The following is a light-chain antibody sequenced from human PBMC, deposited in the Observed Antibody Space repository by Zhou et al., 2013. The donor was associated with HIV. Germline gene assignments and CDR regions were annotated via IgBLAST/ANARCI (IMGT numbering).Light chain of an antibody. CDR3: QQSHSTPPT. V-gene: IGKV1-39*01. CDR1: QSISNY. J-gene: IGKJ1*01. CDR2: TAS. Sequence: DIQMTQSPSSLSASVGDRVTITCRASQSISNYLNWYQQQAGKAPKLLIYTASNLQSGVPSRFSGSGSGTDFTLTISSLQPEDFATFYCQQSHSTPPTFGQGTKLEIK.